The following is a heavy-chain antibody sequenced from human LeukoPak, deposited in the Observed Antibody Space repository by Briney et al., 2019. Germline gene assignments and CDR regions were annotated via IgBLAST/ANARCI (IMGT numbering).Heavy chain of an antibody. J-gene: IGHJ4*02. CDR1: GFTFSDHW. V-gene: IGHV3-74*01. CDR3: VRNLVRGVVYFDS. D-gene: IGHD3-10*01. CDR2: ISYDGGGT. Sequence: GGSLRLSCAASGFTFSDHWMHWVRQTPGKGLVWVSRISYDGGGTNYAESVKGRFTISRDNAKNTLYLQMNSLRAEDTAVYYCVRNLVRGVVYFDSWGQGALVTVSS.